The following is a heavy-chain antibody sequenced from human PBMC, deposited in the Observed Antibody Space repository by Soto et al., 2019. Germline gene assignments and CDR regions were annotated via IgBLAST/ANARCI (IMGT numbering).Heavy chain of an antibody. J-gene: IGHJ5*02. D-gene: IGHD5-12*01. CDR1: GYTFTSYG. Sequence: ASVKVSCKASGYTFTSYGISWVRQAPGQGLEWMGWISAYNGNTNYAQKLQGRVTMTTDTSTSTAYMELRSLRSDDTAVYYCARDRGYSGYWIDWFAPWGQRTLVTVSS. CDR3: ARDRGYSGYWIDWFAP. V-gene: IGHV1-18*01. CDR2: ISAYNGNT.